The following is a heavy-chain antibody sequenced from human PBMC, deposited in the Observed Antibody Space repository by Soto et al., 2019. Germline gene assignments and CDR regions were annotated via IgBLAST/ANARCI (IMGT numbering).Heavy chain of an antibody. CDR3: ASLRVGYCSSNSCAADYYYYMAV. Sequence: GASVKVSCKASGYTFTSYGICWVRQAPGQGLEWMGWISAYNGNTNYAQKLQGRVTMTTDTSTSTAYMELRSLRSDDTAVYYCASLRVGYCSSNSCAADYYYYMAVRGKGTTVTVSS. CDR2: ISAYNGNT. J-gene: IGHJ6*03. V-gene: IGHV1-18*01. D-gene: IGHD2-2*01. CDR1: GYTFTSYG.